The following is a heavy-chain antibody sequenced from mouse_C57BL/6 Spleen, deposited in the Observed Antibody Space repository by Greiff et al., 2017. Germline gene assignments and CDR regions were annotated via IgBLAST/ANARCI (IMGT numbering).Heavy chain of an antibody. D-gene: IGHD2-1*01. J-gene: IGHJ3*01. V-gene: IGHV1-50*01. Sequence: QVQLQQPGAELVKPGASVKLSCKASGYNFTSYWMQWVKQRPGQGLEWIGEIDPSDSYTNYNQKFKGKATLTVDTSSSTAYMQLSSLTSEDAAVYYCAGYYGAFAYWGQGTLVTVSA. CDR3: AGYYGAFAY. CDR1: GYNFTSYW. CDR2: IDPSDSYT.